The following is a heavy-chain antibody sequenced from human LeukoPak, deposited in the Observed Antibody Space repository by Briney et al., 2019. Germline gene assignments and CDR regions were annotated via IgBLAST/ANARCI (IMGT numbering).Heavy chain of an antibody. CDR3: ATSYYYGSGSHYTD. CDR2: FDPEDGET. CDR1: GYTLTELS. D-gene: IGHD3-10*01. Sequence: ASVKVSCKVSGYTLTELSMHWVRQAPGKGLEWMGGFDPEDGETIYAQKFQGRVTMTEDTSTDTAYMELSSLRSEDTAVYYCATSYYYGSGSHYTDWGQGTLVTVSS. J-gene: IGHJ4*02. V-gene: IGHV1-24*01.